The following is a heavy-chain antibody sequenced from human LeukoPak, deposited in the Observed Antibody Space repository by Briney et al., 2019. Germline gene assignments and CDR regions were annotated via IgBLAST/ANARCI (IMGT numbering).Heavy chain of an antibody. J-gene: IGHJ4*02. CDR1: GGSISSGAYY. V-gene: IGHV4-31*03. CDR3: AREYCGGDCYFDL. D-gene: IGHD2-21*02. CDR2: IAYSGST. Sequence: SETLSLTCTVSGGSISSGAYYWSWIRQHPGKGLEWIGYIAYSGSTYYNPSLERRFSISIDAFNNKFSLAVTSVTAADTAVYYCAREYCGGDCYFDLWGRGALVTVSS.